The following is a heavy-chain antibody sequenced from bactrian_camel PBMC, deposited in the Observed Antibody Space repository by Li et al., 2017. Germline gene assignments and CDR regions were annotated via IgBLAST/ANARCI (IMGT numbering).Heavy chain of an antibody. J-gene: IGHJ4*01. CDR3: VTRRHGECYFWANDWSRASWYDH. CDR2: TGPSNT. CDR1: GYRVKSGC. D-gene: IGHD8*01. V-gene: IGHV3S53*01. Sequence: HVQLEESGGGSVQPGGSLKLTCVASGYRVKSGCMGYFRQRAGKEREVVAATGPSNTWYSDSVKGRFTLSKDGDKEAQYLQMNNLKPEDTGMYYCVTRRHGECYFWANDWSRASWYDHWGQGTQVTVS.